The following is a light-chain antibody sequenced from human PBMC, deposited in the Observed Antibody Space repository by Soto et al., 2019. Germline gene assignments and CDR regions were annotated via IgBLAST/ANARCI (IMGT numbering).Light chain of an antibody. V-gene: IGKV1-9*01. Sequence: IQLTQSPSSLSASVGDRVTITCRAGQGISSYLAWYQQKPGKAPKLLIYSASTLQSGVPARFSGSGSGPDFTLTISRLQPEDFATYYCQQLNSYPITFVPGTKVDIK. CDR2: SAS. J-gene: IGKJ3*01. CDR1: QGISSY. CDR3: QQLNSYPIT.